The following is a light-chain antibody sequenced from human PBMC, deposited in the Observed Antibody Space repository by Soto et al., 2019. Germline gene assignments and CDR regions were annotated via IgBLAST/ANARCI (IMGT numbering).Light chain of an antibody. CDR3: QQGTDWPPGT. V-gene: IGKV3-11*01. Sequence: EIVLTQSPATLSLSPGERATLSCRASQSVSTFLAWYQHKPGQAPRLLIYDASNRATGIPDRFRGSGSGTDFTLNISSLEPEDFALYYCQQGTDWPPGTFGQGTKVEIK. J-gene: IGKJ1*01. CDR2: DAS. CDR1: QSVSTF.